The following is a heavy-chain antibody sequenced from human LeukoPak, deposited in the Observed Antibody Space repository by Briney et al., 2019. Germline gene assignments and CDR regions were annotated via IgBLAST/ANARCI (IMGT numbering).Heavy chain of an antibody. CDR3: AACLFRGYDNPFDY. V-gene: IGHV1-58*01. D-gene: IGHD5-12*01. J-gene: IGHJ4*02. CDR1: GCTSTSSS. CDR2: IVLGRGNT. Sequence: ASVSVSCKGSGCTSTSSSVQWVRQARAQRVAGIGWIVLGRGNTNYAHKLQERVTITRDMSTSTAYMEPSSLRSEDTAVYYWAACLFRGYDNPFDYWGQEALVTVSS.